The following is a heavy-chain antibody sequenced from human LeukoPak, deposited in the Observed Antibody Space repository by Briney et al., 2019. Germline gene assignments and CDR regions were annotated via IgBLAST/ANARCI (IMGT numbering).Heavy chain of an antibody. J-gene: IGHJ4*02. CDR3: ARDLVAGLLDY. Sequence: SVKVSCKASGGTFSSYAISWVRQAPGQGLEWMGRIIPILGIANYAQKFQGRVTITADKSTSTAYMELSSLRSEDTAVYYCARDLVAGLLDYWGQGTLVTVSS. V-gene: IGHV1-69*04. CDR2: IIPILGIA. CDR1: GGTFSSYA. D-gene: IGHD6-19*01.